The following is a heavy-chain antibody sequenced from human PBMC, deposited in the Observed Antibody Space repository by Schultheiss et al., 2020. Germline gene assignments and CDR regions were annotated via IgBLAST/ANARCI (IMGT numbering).Heavy chain of an antibody. CDR1: GFTFSSYD. CDR3: ARDGGYSGYDFDY. CDR2: IGTAGDT. D-gene: IGHD5-12*01. J-gene: IGHJ4*02. V-gene: IGHV3-13*01. Sequence: GESLKISCAASGFTFSSYDMHWVRQATGKGLEWVSAIGTAGDTYYPGSVKGRFTISRDNAKNSLYLQMNSLRAEDTAVYYCARDGGYSGYDFDYWGQGTLVTVSS.